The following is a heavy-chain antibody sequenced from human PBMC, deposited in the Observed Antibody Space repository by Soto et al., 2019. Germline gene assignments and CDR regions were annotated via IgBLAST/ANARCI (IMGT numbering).Heavy chain of an antibody. CDR2: VIPILGTA. CDR1: GGSLRNSV. Sequence: QVQLVQSGAEVKKPGSSVKVSCTASGGSLRNSVISWVRQAPAQRLEWMGGVIPILGTANYAQKLQGRVTMTADEATSTAYMDLSSLSPDDTAVYYCARLGHPGHWGPGTLVIVSS. V-gene: IGHV1-69*01. CDR3: ARLGHPGH. J-gene: IGHJ4*02.